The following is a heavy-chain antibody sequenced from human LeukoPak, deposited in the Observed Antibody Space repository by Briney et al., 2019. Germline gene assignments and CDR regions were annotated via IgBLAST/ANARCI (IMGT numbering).Heavy chain of an antibody. Sequence: GGSLRLSCAASGFTFSSYSMNWVRQAPGTGLEWVSSISSSSSYIYSADSGKGRFTIPRDNAKNSLYLQMNSLTAEDTAVYYCARGRIQHDYWGQGTLVTVSS. CDR1: GFTFSSYS. V-gene: IGHV3-21*01. D-gene: IGHD5-18*01. CDR3: ARGRIQHDY. CDR2: ISSSSSYI. J-gene: IGHJ4*02.